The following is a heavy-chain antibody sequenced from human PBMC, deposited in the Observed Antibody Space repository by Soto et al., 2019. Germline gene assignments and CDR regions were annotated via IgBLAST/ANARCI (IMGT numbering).Heavy chain of an antibody. V-gene: IGHV3-23*01. Sequence: EVQLLESGGGLVQTGGSLRLSCAASGFTFSSYAMSWVRQAPGEGLEWVSGISSGCSTTYCADSVKGRFTISRDNSKNTLYLLMNSLRAEDTAVYYCAKAPSTAITSTRYFHYLGQGTLVTASS. CDR2: ISSGCSTT. CDR1: GFTFSSYA. D-gene: IGHD1-1*01. J-gene: IGHJ4*02. CDR3: AKAPSTAITSTRYFHY.